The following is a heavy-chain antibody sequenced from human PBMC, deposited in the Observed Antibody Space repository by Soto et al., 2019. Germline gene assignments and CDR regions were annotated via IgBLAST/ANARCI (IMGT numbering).Heavy chain of an antibody. Sequence: GGSLRLSCTASGFTFGDYAMSWFRQAPGKGLEWVSAISGTGDSTYYADSVKGRFTISRDNSKNTLYLQINSLRAEDTAVYYCAKDRDSSGYYYRNYWGQGTLVTVSS. J-gene: IGHJ4*02. D-gene: IGHD3-22*01. V-gene: IGHV3-23*01. CDR1: GFTFGDYA. CDR2: ISGTGDST. CDR3: AKDRDSSGYYYRNY.